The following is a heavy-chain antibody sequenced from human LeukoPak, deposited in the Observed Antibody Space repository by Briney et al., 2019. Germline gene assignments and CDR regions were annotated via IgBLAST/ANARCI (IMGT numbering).Heavy chain of an antibody. CDR1: GFTFSNYC. Sequence: GGSLRLSCAASGFTFSNYCMNWVRQAPGKGLEWVSYISSSGGAMYYADSVRGRFTISRDNAENSLFLQMNSLRDDDTAVYYCARGTYGEYGGSAYWGQGTLVTVSS. D-gene: IGHD4-17*01. CDR2: ISSSGGAM. V-gene: IGHV3-48*02. CDR3: ARGTYGEYGGSAY. J-gene: IGHJ4*02.